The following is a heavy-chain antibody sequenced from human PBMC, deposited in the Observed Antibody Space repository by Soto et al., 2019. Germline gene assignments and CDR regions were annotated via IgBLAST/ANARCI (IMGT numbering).Heavy chain of an antibody. CDR3: ARDFLENSSSWYIGGYYYGMDV. V-gene: IGHV3-30-3*01. D-gene: IGHD6-13*01. CDR2: ISYDGSNK. Sequence: QVQLVESGGGVVQPGRSLRLSCAASGFTFSSYAMHWVRQAPGKGLEWVAVISYDGSNKYYADSVKGRFTISRDNSKNTLYLQMNSLRAEDTAVYYCARDFLENSSSWYIGGYYYGMDVWGQGTTVTVSS. CDR1: GFTFSSYA. J-gene: IGHJ6*02.